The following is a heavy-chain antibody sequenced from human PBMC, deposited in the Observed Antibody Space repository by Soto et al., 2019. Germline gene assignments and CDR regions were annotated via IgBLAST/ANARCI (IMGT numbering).Heavy chain of an antibody. D-gene: IGHD3-22*01. CDR1: GFTVSSNH. Sequence: PGGSLILSCATSGFTVSSNHMSWVRQSPGKGLEWVSVIYSGGSTYYADSVKGRFTISRDNSKNTLYLQMNSLRAEDTAVYYCASPQSGDSSGYYYDYWGQGTLVTVPS. J-gene: IGHJ4*02. CDR3: ASPQSGDSSGYYYDY. V-gene: IGHV3-53*01. CDR2: IYSGGST.